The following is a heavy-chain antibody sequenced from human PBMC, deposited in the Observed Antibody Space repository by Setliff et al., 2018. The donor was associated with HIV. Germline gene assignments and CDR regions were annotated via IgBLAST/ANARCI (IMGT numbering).Heavy chain of an antibody. CDR1: GGSFSDYY. Sequence: SETLSLTCAIYGGSFSDYYWTWIRQPPGKGLQWIGEIHHSGITEYNPSLKSRVTISVDTSKNQFSLKLSSVTAADTAIYYCARVPTSSWYVTTQRTKEYFHHWGQGTLVTVSS. CDR3: ARVPTSSWYVTTQRTKEYFHH. V-gene: IGHV4-34*01. J-gene: IGHJ1*01. CDR2: IHHSGIT. D-gene: IGHD6-13*01.